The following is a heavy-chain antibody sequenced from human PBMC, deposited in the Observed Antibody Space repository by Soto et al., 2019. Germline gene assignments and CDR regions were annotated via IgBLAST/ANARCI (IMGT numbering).Heavy chain of an antibody. CDR2: IIPIFGTA. Sequence: QVQLVQSGAEVKKPGSSVKVSCKASGGTFSSYAISWVRQAPGQGLEWIGGIIPIFGTANYAQKFQGRVTITADESTSKAYMELSSLRSEDTAVYYCARHVPAAGYYYGMDVWGQGTTVTVSS. D-gene: IGHD2-2*01. J-gene: IGHJ6*02. CDR1: GGTFSSYA. V-gene: IGHV1-69*12. CDR3: ARHVPAAGYYYGMDV.